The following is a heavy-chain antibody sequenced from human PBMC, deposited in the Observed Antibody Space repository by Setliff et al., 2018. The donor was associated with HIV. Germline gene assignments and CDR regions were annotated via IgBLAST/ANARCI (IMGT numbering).Heavy chain of an antibody. V-gene: IGHV4-61*09. CDR3: ARLRGLNLEPFDY. Sequence: SETLSLTCTVSGGSISSSSYYWSWIRQPAGEGLEWIGQIHTTGTTNCNPSLKSRLTISVDTSKSQFSLTLTSVTAADTAVYYCARLRGLNLEPFDYWGQGTLVTVSS. CDR2: IHTTGTT. J-gene: IGHJ4*02. CDR1: GGSISSSSYY. D-gene: IGHD1-1*01.